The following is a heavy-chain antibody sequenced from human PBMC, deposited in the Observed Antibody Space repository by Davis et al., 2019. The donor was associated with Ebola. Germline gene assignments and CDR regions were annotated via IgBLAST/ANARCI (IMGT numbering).Heavy chain of an antibody. CDR2: IYDSGRT. CDR3: ARGLRGEESWLVHHYFDY. V-gene: IGHV4-59*11. D-gene: IGHD6-19*01. Sequence: PSETLSLTCTFSDGSISSHYWNWIRQPPGKGLEWVGIIYDSGRTHYNPSLKSRVTISEDTSKNQFSLNLRSVTAADTAVYYCARGLRGEESWLVHHYFDYWGQGTLVTVSS. CDR1: DGSISSHY. J-gene: IGHJ4*02.